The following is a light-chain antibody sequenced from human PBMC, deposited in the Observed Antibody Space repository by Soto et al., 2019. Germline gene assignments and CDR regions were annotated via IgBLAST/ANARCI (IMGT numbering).Light chain of an antibody. CDR1: QSISSD. Sequence: ELVVTQSPATLSVSPGERATLSCRASQSISSDLAWYQLKPGQAPRLFIYGAFTRATGIPARISGSGSGTEFTLTISSLQSEDVAVYYCQQYNKWPPITFGQGTRLEIK. V-gene: IGKV3-15*01. J-gene: IGKJ5*01. CDR2: GAF. CDR3: QQYNKWPPIT.